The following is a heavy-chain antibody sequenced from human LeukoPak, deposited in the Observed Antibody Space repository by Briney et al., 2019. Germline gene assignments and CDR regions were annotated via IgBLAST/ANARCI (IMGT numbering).Heavy chain of an antibody. D-gene: IGHD4-23*01. Sequence: ASVKVSCKASGYTFSSYYMHWVRQAPGPGLEWVGLINPTGYSTNYAQNFRGRVTMTRDTSTSTVYMDLSSLRSEDTAVYYCAREASGGYFDYWGQGTLVTVSS. CDR2: INPTGYST. V-gene: IGHV1-46*01. J-gene: IGHJ4*02. CDR1: GYTFSSYY. CDR3: AREASGGYFDY.